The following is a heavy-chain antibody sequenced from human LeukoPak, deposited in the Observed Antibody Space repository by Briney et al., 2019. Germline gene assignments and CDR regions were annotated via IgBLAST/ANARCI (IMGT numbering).Heavy chain of an antibody. D-gene: IGHD3-22*01. V-gene: IGHV3-23*01. CDR3: AKELRSDSSAYSYFDY. CDR1: GFTFSSYA. CDR2: ISVSGGST. J-gene: IGHJ4*02. Sequence: AGGSLRLSCAASGFTFSSYAMTWVRQAPGKGLEWVLGISVSGGSTCYADSVKGRFTISRDNSKNTLYLQMNSLRAEDTAVYYCAKELRSDSSAYSYFDYWGQGTLVTVSS.